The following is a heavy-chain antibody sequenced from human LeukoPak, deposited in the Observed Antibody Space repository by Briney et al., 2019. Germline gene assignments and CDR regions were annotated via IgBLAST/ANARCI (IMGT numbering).Heavy chain of an antibody. D-gene: IGHD4-17*01. V-gene: IGHV1-18*01. J-gene: IGHJ4*02. CDR3: ARDLSLGRHDDGEPFDS. CDR1: GYIFTNHG. Sequence: ASVMVSCKTSGYIFTNHGISWVRQAPGQGLEWVGWISGYNGNTNYVQKFRGRITMTTDTSTSTAYLQLRSLSSDDTALYYCARDLSLGRHDDGEPFDSWGQGTLVTVSS. CDR2: ISGYNGNT.